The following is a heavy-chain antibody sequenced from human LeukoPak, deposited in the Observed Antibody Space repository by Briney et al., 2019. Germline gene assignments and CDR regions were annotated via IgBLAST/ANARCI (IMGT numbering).Heavy chain of an antibody. Sequence: GGSLRLSCAASGFTFSSYAMSWVRQAPGKGLEWVSAISGSGGSTYYADSVKGRFTISRDNSKNTLYLQMNSLRAEDTAVYYCAKNGARGAYCRGGSCYPYYYYYMDVWGTGTTVTISS. J-gene: IGHJ6*03. D-gene: IGHD2-15*01. CDR3: AKNGARGAYCRGGSCYPYYYYYMDV. CDR2: ISGSGGST. CDR1: GFTFSSYA. V-gene: IGHV3-23*01.